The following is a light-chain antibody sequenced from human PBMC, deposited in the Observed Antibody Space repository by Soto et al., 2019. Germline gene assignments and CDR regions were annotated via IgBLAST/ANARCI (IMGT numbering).Light chain of an antibody. CDR1: QDISNY. Sequence: DIQMTQSPSSLSASVGDRVTITCQASQDISNYLNWYQQKPGKAPKLLIYDASKLETGVPSRFSGSGSGTDFTFTISSLQHEDIATYYCQHYDNLPFTFGPGTKVDIK. J-gene: IGKJ3*01. CDR2: DAS. V-gene: IGKV1-33*01. CDR3: QHYDNLPFT.